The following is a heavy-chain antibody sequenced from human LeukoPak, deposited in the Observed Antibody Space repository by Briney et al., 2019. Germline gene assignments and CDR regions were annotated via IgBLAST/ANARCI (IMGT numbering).Heavy chain of an antibody. V-gene: IGHV3-48*02. CDR2: ISSGGSTK. CDR3: ARSFYL. CDR1: GFTFSTYA. J-gene: IGHJ2*01. Sequence: GGSLRLSCAASGFTFSTYAMNWVRQAPGKGLEWVSYISSGGSTKNYADSVQGRFTISRDNAKNSLYLQMNSLRDEDTAVYYCARSFYLFGRGTLVTVSS.